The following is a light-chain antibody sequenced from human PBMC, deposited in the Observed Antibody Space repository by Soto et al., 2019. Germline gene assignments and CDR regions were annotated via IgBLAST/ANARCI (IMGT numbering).Light chain of an antibody. CDR1: ISDVGGYNY. J-gene: IGLJ1*01. CDR3: CSYAGSYTLGV. V-gene: IGLV2-11*01. CDR2: DVS. Sequence: QSALTQPGSLSGSPGQSVTISCTGTISDVGGYNYVSWYQQHPGKAPKLMIYDVSKRPSGVPDRFSGSNSGNTASLTISGLQAEDEADYYCCSYAGSYTLGVFGTGTKVTVL.